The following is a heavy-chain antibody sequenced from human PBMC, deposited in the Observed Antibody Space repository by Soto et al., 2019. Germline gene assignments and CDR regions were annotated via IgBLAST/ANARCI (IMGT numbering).Heavy chain of an antibody. D-gene: IGHD3-22*01. CDR2: MNPNSGNT. CDR1: GYTFTSYD. Sequence: ASVKVSCKASGYTFTSYDINWVRQATGQGLEWMGWMNPNSGNTGYAQKFQGRVTMTRNTSISTAYMELSSLRSEDTAVYYCARWSPTYYYDSSGYYLVWGQGTLSPSPQ. J-gene: IGHJ4*02. CDR3: ARWSPTYYYDSSGYYLV. V-gene: IGHV1-8*01.